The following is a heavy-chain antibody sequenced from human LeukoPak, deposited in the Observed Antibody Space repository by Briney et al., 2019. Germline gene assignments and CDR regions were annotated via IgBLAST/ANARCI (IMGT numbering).Heavy chain of an antibody. CDR3: AKSDCSGIYCYVLDH. D-gene: IGHD2-15*01. CDR2: INQDGNAK. CDR1: GFTFSSYW. V-gene: IGHV3-7*02. Sequence: PGGSLRLSCAASGFTFSSYWMSWVRQAPGKGLEWVANINQDGNAKYYVDSVKGRFTISRDNAKNILYLQMNSLRAEDTAVYYCAKSDCSGIYCYVLDHWGQGTLVTVSS. J-gene: IGHJ4*02.